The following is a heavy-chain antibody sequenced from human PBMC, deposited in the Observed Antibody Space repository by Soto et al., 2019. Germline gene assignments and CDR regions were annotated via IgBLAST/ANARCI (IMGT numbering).Heavy chain of an antibody. V-gene: IGHV6-1*01. CDR3: AREDDSKDYFYGMDA. CDR2: TYYRSKRFN. J-gene: IGHJ6*02. D-gene: IGHD3-16*01. Sequence: LSLTCAISGDSVSSNTAAWNWIRQSPSRGLEWLGRTYYRSKRFNNYAASLKRRITINPDTSKNQFSLQLNSVTPEDTGVYYCAREDDSKDYFYGMDAWGQGTTVTVSS. CDR1: GDSVSSNTAA.